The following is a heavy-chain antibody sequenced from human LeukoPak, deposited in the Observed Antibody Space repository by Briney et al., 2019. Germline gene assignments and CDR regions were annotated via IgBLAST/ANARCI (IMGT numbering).Heavy chain of an antibody. Sequence: SVKVSYKASGFTFTSSTVQWVRQARGQRLEWIGWIVVGSGNTNYAQKFQERVTITRDMSTSTAYMELSSLRSEDTAVYYCAADRGNWKDGDQMVFDPWGQGTLVTVSS. CDR3: AADRGNWKDGDQMVFDP. CDR2: IVVGSGNT. D-gene: IGHD1-1*01. V-gene: IGHV1-58*01. J-gene: IGHJ5*02. CDR1: GFTFTSST.